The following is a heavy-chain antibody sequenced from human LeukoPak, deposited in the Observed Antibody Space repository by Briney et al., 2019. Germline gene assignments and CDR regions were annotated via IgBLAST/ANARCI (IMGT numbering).Heavy chain of an antibody. CDR1: GFTFSSYS. D-gene: IGHD6-13*01. Sequence: GGSLRPSCAASGFTFSSYSMNWVRQAPGKGLEWVSSISSSSSYIYYADSVKGRFTISRDNAKNSLYLQMNSLRAEDTAVYYCARDGDAQTKYNSRSWYVYYYYGMDVWGQGTTVTVSS. J-gene: IGHJ6*02. CDR3: ARDGDAQTKYNSRSWYVYYYYGMDV. V-gene: IGHV3-21*01. CDR2: ISSSSSYI.